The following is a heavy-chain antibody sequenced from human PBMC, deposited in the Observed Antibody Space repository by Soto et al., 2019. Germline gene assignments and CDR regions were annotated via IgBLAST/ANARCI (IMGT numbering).Heavy chain of an antibody. Sequence: SETLSLTCAVYGGSFSGYYWNWIRQPPGKGLEWIGEINHNGSTKYNPSLKSRVTISVDTSKNQFSLKLSSVTAADTAVYYCASVPLDYWGQGTLVTVSS. CDR3: ASVPLDY. D-gene: IGHD6-6*01. CDR2: INHNGST. J-gene: IGHJ4*02. V-gene: IGHV4-34*01. CDR1: GGSFSGYY.